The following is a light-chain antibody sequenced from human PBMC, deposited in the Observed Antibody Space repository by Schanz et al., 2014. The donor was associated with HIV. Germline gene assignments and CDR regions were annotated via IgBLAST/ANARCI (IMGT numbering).Light chain of an antibody. Sequence: EIVLTQSPGSLSLSPGERATLSCRASQTVSSNSLGWYQQKRGQVPRLLIYSASRRANGIPDRFSGSGSGADFTLTISGLEPEDFAVYYCHQYGSSPRTFGQGTKVEI. J-gene: IGKJ1*01. CDR1: QTVSSNS. V-gene: IGKV3-20*01. CDR2: SAS. CDR3: HQYGSSPRT.